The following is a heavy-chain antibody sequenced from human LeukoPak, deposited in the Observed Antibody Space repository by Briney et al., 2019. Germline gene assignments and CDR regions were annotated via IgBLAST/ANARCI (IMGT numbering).Heavy chain of an antibody. CDR3: TTIYYYDSRGVYYFDY. CDR1: GFTFSSYA. D-gene: IGHD3-22*01. Sequence: GGSLRLSCAASGFTFSSYAMHWVRQAPGKGLEWVAVISYDGSNKYYADSVKGRFTISRDNSKNTLYLQMNSPRAEDTAVYYCTTIYYYDSRGVYYFDYWGQGTLVTVSS. CDR2: ISYDGSNK. J-gene: IGHJ4*02. V-gene: IGHV3-30*04.